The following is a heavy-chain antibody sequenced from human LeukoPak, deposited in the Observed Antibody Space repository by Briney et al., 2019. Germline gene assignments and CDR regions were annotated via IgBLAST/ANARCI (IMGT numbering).Heavy chain of an antibody. CDR2: FDPEDGET. Sequence: ASVKVSCKVSGYTLTELSMHWVRQAPGKGLEWMGGFDPEDGETIYAQKFKGRVTMTEDTSTDTAYMELSSLRSEDTAVYYCATVYCSSTSCYPFDYWGQGTLVTVSS. CDR3: ATVYCSSTSCYPFDY. CDR1: GYTLTELS. J-gene: IGHJ4*02. V-gene: IGHV1-24*01. D-gene: IGHD2-2*01.